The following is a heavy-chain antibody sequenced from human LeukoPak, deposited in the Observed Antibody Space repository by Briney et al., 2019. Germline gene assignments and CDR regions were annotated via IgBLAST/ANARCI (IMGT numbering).Heavy chain of an antibody. J-gene: IGHJ4*02. V-gene: IGHV3-53*01. CDR2: IYSGGTT. Sequence: GGSLRLSCEVSGFPVRSRYMTWVRQPPGKGLECVAVIYSGGTTYHIDSVKGRFTISRDISKSTMYLEMDNLRVEDTATYYCASLEGGPSDGRWGQGTLVIVSS. D-gene: IGHD3-3*01. CDR1: GFPVRSRY. CDR3: ASLEGGPSDGR.